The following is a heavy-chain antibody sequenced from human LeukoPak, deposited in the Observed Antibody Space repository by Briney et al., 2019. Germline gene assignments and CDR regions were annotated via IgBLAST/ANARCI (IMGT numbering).Heavy chain of an antibody. CDR1: GFTFSSYG. CDR3: AKILGSYWTPGYDY. V-gene: IGHV3-23*01. CDR2: ISGSGDTP. Sequence: AGGSLRLSCAASGFTFSSYGMSWVRQAPGKGLEWVSGISGSGDTPYYADSVKGRFTISRDNSKNTLYLQMNSLRAEDTAVYYCAKILGSYWTPGYDYWGQGTLVAVSS. J-gene: IGHJ4*02. D-gene: IGHD1-26*01.